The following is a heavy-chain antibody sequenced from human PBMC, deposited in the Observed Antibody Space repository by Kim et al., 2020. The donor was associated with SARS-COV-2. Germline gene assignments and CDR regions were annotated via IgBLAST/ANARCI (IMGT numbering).Heavy chain of an antibody. D-gene: IGHD6-13*01. J-gene: IGHJ4*02. CDR3: ARVGIAAHDSHDY. Sequence: YNPSLKSRVTISVDTSKNQFSLKLSSVTAADTAVYYCARVGIAAHDSHDYWGQGTLVTVSS. V-gene: IGHV4-59*01.